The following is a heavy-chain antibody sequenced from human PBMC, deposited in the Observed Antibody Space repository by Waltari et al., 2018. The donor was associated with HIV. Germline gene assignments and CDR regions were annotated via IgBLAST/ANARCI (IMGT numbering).Heavy chain of an antibody. CDR1: GINFNKYW. CDR3: VAPLD. J-gene: IGHJ4*02. Sequence: EVQLVESGGGWVQPGGSLRLSCEASGINFNKYWMNWVRQAPGKGLEWVANIKKDGSEKHYVDPVKGRFTISRDNAKKSLYLQMNSLRAEDTAVYYCVAPLDWGQGTLVTVSS. V-gene: IGHV3-7*01. CDR2: IKKDGSEK.